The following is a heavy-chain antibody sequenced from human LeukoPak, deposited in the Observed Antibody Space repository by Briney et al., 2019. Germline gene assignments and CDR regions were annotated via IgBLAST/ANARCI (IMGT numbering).Heavy chain of an antibody. J-gene: IGHJ4*02. CDR3: ARVDCGGDCSRYYFDH. CDR2: INHSGST. V-gene: IGHV4-34*01. Sequence: SETLLLTCAVYGGSFSGYYWSWIRQPPGKGLEWIGEINHSGSTNYNPSLKSRVTISVDTSKKQFSLKLSSVTAADTAVYYCARVDCGGDCSRYYFDHWGQGTLVTVSS. D-gene: IGHD2-21*02. CDR1: GGSFSGYY.